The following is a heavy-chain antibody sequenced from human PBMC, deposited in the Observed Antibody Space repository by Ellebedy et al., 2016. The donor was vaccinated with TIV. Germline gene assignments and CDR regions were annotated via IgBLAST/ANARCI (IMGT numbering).Heavy chain of an antibody. D-gene: IGHD5-24*01. J-gene: IGHJ4*02. CDR3: ARGQDAYKLGNY. CDR1: GGSISSYY. CDR2: ISYTGST. Sequence: SETLSLTCTVSGGSISSYYWSWIRQPPGKGLEWIGYISYTGSTNYNPSLKSRVTISLDTSKSQFSLRMNSLTAADTAVYYCARGQDAYKLGNYWGQGTLVSVSS. V-gene: IGHV4-59*12.